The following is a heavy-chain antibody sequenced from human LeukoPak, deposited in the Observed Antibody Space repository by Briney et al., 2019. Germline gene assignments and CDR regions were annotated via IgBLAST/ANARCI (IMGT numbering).Heavy chain of an antibody. CDR1: GGSISSSSYY. V-gene: IGHV4-39*01. Sequence: SETLSLTCTVSGGSISSSSYYWGWIRQPPGKGLGWIGSIYYSGSTYYNPSLKSRVTISVDTSKNQFSLKLSSVTAADTAVYYCAGTYTTQAFDIWGQGTMVTVSS. D-gene: IGHD3-16*01. J-gene: IGHJ3*02. CDR2: IYYSGST. CDR3: AGTYTTQAFDI.